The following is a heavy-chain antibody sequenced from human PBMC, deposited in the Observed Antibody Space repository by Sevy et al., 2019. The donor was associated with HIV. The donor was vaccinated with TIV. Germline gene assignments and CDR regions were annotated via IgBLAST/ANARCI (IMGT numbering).Heavy chain of an antibody. V-gene: IGHV4-39*01. CDR1: GGSISSSSYY. Sequence: SETLSLTCTVSGGSISSSSYYWGWIRQPPGKGLEWIGSIYYSGSTYYNPSLKSRVTISVDTSKNQFSLKLSSVTAADTAVYYCAYRGSGSSFDYWGQGTLVTVSS. CDR3: AYRGSGSSFDY. CDR2: IYYSGST. J-gene: IGHJ4*02. D-gene: IGHD3-10*01.